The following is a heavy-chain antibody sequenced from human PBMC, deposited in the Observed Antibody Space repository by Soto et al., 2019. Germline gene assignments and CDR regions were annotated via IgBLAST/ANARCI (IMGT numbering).Heavy chain of an antibody. D-gene: IGHD3-10*01. J-gene: IGHJ4*02. CDR3: AHKTLGQLAFDH. CDR1: GFSLRNSGVS. CDR2: IYWDDDK. V-gene: IGHV2-5*02. Sequence: QITLKESGPTLVKPTQTLTLTCTFSGFSLRNSGVSVGWIRQPPGKALEWLGLIYWDDDKRYSPSLKSRLTITKDPSKNQLVLTMTNMDPVDTATYYCAHKTLGQLAFDHWGQGTLVTVSS.